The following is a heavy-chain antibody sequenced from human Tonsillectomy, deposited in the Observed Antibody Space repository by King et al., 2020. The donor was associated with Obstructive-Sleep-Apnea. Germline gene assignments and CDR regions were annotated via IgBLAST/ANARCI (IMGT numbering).Heavy chain of an antibody. CDR1: GFTFSSYA. D-gene: IGHD3-22*01. CDR2: ISYDGSNK. V-gene: IGHV3-30*04. J-gene: IGHJ4*02. CDR3: ATDPGYYYHTTGGFDY. Sequence: VQLVESGGGVVQPGRSLRLSCAASGFTFSSYAMHWVRQAPGKGLEWVAVISYDGSNKYYADSVKGRFTISRDNSKNTLYLQMNSLRAEDTAVYYCATDPGYYYHTTGGFDYWGQGTLVTVSS.